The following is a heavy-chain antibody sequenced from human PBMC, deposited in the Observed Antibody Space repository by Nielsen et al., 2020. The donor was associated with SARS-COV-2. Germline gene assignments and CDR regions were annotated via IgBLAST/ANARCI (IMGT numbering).Heavy chain of an antibody. CDR1: GGSISSTSNS. D-gene: IGHD5-18*01. Sequence: SETLSLTCTVSGGSISSTSNSWGWIRQPPGKGLEWIGNIYFGGSTHYNPSLKSRVTISVDTSKNQFSLKLSSVTAADTAVYYCARHKVDTARGPGDYYGMDVWGQGTTVTVSS. CDR2: IYFGGST. CDR3: ARHKVDTARGPGDYYGMDV. J-gene: IGHJ6*02. V-gene: IGHV4-39*01.